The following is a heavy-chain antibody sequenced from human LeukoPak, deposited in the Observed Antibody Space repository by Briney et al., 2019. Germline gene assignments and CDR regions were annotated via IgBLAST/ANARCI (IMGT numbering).Heavy chain of an antibody. CDR1: GFTFSSYS. J-gene: IGHJ4*02. CDR3: ARGGPRGIAAAIPED. D-gene: IGHD6-13*01. CDR2: ISSSGSTI. V-gene: IGHV3-48*04. Sequence: GGSLRLSCAASGFTFSSYSMNWVRQAPGKGLEWVSYISSSGSTIHYADSVKGRFTISRDNAKNSLYLQMNSLRAEDTAVYYCARGGPRGIAAAIPEDWGQGTLVTVSS.